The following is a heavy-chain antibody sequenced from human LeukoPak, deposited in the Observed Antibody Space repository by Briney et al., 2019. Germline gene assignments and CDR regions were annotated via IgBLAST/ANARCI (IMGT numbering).Heavy chain of an antibody. Sequence: ASVKVSCKASGGTFSSYAISWVRQAPGQGLEWMGWVSTNDGNTVYAQRLQGRVTMTTDTSTSVAYMELRSLTSDDTAVYYCTRAPPGMTMMTDYWGQGTLSPSPQ. CDR3: TRAPPGMTMMTDY. CDR1: GGTFSSYA. CDR2: VSTNDGNT. J-gene: IGHJ4*02. D-gene: IGHD3-22*01. V-gene: IGHV1-18*01.